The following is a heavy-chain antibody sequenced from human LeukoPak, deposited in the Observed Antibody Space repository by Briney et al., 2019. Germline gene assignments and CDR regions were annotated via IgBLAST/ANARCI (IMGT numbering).Heavy chain of an antibody. CDR1: GYTFTSYG. CDR2: ISAYNGNT. CDR3: ARDNGGANGLDY. J-gene: IGHJ4*02. V-gene: IGHV1-18*01. Sequence: DSVTVSCTASGYTFTSYGISWVRQAPGQGLEWMGWISAYNGNTNYAQKLQGRVTMTTDTSTSTAYMELRSLRSDDTAVYYCARDNGGANGLDYWGQGTLVTVSS. D-gene: IGHD4-23*01.